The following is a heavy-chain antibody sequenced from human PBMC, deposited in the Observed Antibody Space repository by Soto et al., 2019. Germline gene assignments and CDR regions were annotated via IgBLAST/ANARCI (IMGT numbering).Heavy chain of an antibody. J-gene: IGHJ3*02. CDR1: GYTLTSYY. D-gene: IGHD3-22*01. CDR3: ARGDYYDTSGPFSDAFDI. V-gene: IGHV1-46*01. Sequence: GASVKVSCTASGYTLTSYYRHWVRQAPGQGLEWMGIINPSGGSTSYAQKFQGRVTISRDNAKNSLYLQMNSLRAEDTAVYFCARGDYYDTSGPFSDAFDIWGQGTMVTVSS. CDR2: INPSGGST.